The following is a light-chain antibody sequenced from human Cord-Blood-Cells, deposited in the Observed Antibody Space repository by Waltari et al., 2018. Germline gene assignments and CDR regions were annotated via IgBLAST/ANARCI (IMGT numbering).Light chain of an antibody. V-gene: IGKV3-20*01. CDR1: QSVSSSY. Sequence: EIVLTQSPGTLSLSPGERATLSCGASQSVSSSYLAWDQQKPGQAPRLLIYGASSRATGIPDRFSGSGSGTDFTLTISRLEPEDFAVYYCQQYGSSPPYTFGQGTKLEIK. CDR2: GAS. J-gene: IGKJ2*01. CDR3: QQYGSSPPYT.